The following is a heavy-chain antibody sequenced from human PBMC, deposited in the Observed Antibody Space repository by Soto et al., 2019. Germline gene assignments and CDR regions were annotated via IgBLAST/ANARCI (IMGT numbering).Heavy chain of an antibody. CDR3: ARVADSSVIFDY. D-gene: IGHD3-22*01. CDR1: GGSISSYY. V-gene: IGHV4-59*01. J-gene: IGHJ4*02. CDR2: IYYSGST. Sequence: PSETLSLTCTVSGGSISSYYWSWIRQPPGKGLEWIGYIYYSGSTNYSPSLKSRVTISVDTSKNQFSLKLSSVTAADTAVYYCARVADSSVIFDYWGQGTLVTVSS.